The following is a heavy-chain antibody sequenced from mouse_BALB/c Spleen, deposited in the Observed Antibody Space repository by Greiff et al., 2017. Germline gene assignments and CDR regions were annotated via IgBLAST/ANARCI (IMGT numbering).Heavy chain of an antibody. CDR2: ISYDGSD. CDR1: GYSITSGYY. V-gene: IGHV3-6*02. J-gene: IGHJ2*01. D-gene: IGHD2-1*01. CDR3: ANGNYYFDY. Sequence: ESGPGLVKPSQSLSLTCSVTGYSITSGYYWNWIRQFPGNKLEWMGYISYDGSDNYNPSLKNRISITRDTSKNQFFLKLNSVTTEDTATYYCANGNYYFDYWGQGTTLTVSS.